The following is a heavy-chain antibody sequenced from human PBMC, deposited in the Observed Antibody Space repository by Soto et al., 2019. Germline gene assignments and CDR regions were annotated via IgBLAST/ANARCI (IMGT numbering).Heavy chain of an antibody. CDR2: ISYSGST. J-gene: IGHJ6*02. Sequence: QLQLQESGPGLVKPSETLSLTCTVSGASVTSSTYYWGWIRPPPGKGLEWIGSISYSGSTYYNPSLRSRVTISVDTAKNQVSLKLTSVTAADTAVYYCANDYGDYKSYYGMDVWGQGTTVTVSS. CDR1: GASVTSSTYY. CDR3: ANDYGDYKSYYGMDV. V-gene: IGHV4-39*01. D-gene: IGHD4-17*01.